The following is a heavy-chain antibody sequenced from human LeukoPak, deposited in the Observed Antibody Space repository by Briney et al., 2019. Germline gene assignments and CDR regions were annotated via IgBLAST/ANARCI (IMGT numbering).Heavy chain of an antibody. CDR2: IYHSGST. CDR1: GGSISSSNW. D-gene: IGHD6-13*01. Sequence: PSDTLSLTCSVSGGSISSSNWWSWVRQPPGKGLEWIGEIYHSGSTNYNPPLKSRLTRSVDKSKNQFSPKLSSVTAADTAVYYCAREGAAAGTWYFDYWGQGNLVTVSS. J-gene: IGHJ4*02. V-gene: IGHV4-4*02. CDR3: AREGAAAGTWYFDY.